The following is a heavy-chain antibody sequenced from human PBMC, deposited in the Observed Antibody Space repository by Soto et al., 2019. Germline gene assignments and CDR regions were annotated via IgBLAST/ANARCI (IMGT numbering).Heavy chain of an antibody. CDR3: ARDRLSSSWSADGMDV. J-gene: IGHJ6*02. V-gene: IGHV4-31*03. Sequence: ASETLSLTCTVSGGSISSGGYYWSWIRQHPGKGLEWIGYIYYSGSTYYNPSLKSRVTISVDTSKNQFSLKLSSVTAADTAVYYCARDRLSSSWSADGMDVWGQGTTVTVSS. CDR2: IYYSGST. D-gene: IGHD6-13*01. CDR1: GGSISSGGYY.